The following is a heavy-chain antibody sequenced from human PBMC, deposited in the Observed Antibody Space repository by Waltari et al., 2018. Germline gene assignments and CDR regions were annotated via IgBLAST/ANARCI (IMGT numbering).Heavy chain of an antibody. CDR2: INPNSGGT. CDR1: GYSFTGYY. Sequence: QVQLVQSGAEVKKPGAAVKVSCKASGYSFTGYYMHWMRQAPGQGLEWMGWINPNSGGTNYAQKFQGRVTMTRDTSISTAYMELSRLRSDDTAVYYCARVPFFGVVYYGMDVWGQGTTVTVSS. D-gene: IGHD3-3*01. CDR3: ARVPFFGVVYYGMDV. J-gene: IGHJ6*02. V-gene: IGHV1-2*02.